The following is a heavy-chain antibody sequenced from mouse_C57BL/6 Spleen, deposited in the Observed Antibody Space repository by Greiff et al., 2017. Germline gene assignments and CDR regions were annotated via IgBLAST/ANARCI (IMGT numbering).Heavy chain of an antibody. D-gene: IGHD2-1*01. V-gene: IGHV1-39*01. J-gene: IGHJ1*03. CDR1: GYSFTDYN. Sequence: EVHVKQSGPELVKPGASVKISCKASGYSFTDYNMNWVKQSNGKSLEWIGVINPNYGTTSYNQKFKGKATLTVDQSSSTAYMQLNSLTSEDSAVYDFAREEDGNYVGYFDVWGTGTTVTVSS. CDR2: INPNYGTT. CDR3: AREEDGNYVGYFDV.